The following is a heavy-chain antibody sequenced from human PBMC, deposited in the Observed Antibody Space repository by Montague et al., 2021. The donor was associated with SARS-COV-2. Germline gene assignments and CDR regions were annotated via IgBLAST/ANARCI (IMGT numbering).Heavy chain of an antibody. V-gene: IGHV3-23*01. CDR3: AKAGIKYDYGDFFDY. J-gene: IGHJ4*02. CDR1: GFTFSSYA. D-gene: IGHD4-17*01. Sequence: YRSLSCAASGFTFSSYAMSWVRQAPGKGLEWVSAISGSGGSTYYADSMKGRFTISRDNSKNTLYLQMNSLRAEDTAVYYCAKAGIKYDYGDFFDYWGQGTLVTVSS. CDR2: ISGSGGST.